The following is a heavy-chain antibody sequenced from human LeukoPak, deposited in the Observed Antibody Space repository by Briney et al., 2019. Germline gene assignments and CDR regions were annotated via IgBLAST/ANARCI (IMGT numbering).Heavy chain of an antibody. CDR1: GGSMSSHY. D-gene: IGHD1-26*01. CDR2: IFASGRV. V-gene: IGHV4-4*07. J-gene: IGHJ4*02. CDR3: ATGATSPIPGAATYTDF. Sequence: PSETLSLTRTVSGGSMSSHYWSWIRQPAGKGLEWIGRIFASGRVNYSPSLMSRVTMSLDMSKNQVSLKLTSVTAADTAIYYCATGATSPIPGAATYTDFWGQGTLVTVSS.